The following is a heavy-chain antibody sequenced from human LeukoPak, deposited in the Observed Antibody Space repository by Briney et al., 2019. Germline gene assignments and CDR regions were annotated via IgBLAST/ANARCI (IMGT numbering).Heavy chain of an antibody. Sequence: ASVKVSCKVSGGTFSSYVISWVRQAPGQGLEWMGGIIPIFGTTKYAQKFQGRVTISTDKSTGTTYMEVTSLRSEDTAVYYCARVSPDGGPDWYFDLWGRGTLVSVSS. D-gene: IGHD4-23*01. CDR1: GGTFSSYV. V-gene: IGHV1-69*05. CDR2: IIPIFGTT. J-gene: IGHJ2*01. CDR3: ARVSPDGGPDWYFDL.